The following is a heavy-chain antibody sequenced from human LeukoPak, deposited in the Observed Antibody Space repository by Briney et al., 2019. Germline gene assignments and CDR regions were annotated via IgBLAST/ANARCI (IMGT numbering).Heavy chain of an antibody. Sequence: GASVKVSCKASGYTFTGYYMHWVRQAPGQGLEWMGWINPNSGGTNYAQKFQGRVTMTRDTSISTAYMELSRLRSDDTAVYYCARDGKYCTNGVCYSSFDYWGQGTLVTVSS. V-gene: IGHV1-2*02. CDR3: ARDGKYCTNGVCYSSFDY. CDR1: GYTFTGYY. D-gene: IGHD2-8*01. J-gene: IGHJ4*02. CDR2: INPNSGGT.